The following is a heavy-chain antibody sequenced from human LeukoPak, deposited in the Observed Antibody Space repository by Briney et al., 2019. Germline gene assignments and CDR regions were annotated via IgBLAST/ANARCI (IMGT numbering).Heavy chain of an antibody. CDR3: ARWSGYGDY. J-gene: IGHJ4*02. V-gene: IGHV4-59*01. CDR2: IYYSGST. Sequence: SETLSLICTVSGGSISSYYWSWIRQPPGKGLEWIGYIYYSGSTNYNPSLKRRVTISEDTSKNQFSLKLSSVTAADTAVYYCARWSGYGDYWGQGTLVTVSS. CDR1: GGSISSYY. D-gene: IGHD5-12*01.